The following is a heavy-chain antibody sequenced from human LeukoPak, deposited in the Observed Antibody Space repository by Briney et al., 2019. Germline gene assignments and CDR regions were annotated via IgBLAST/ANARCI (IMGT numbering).Heavy chain of an antibody. CDR2: ISYDGSNK. CDR1: GFTFSSYG. Sequence: GGSLRLSCAASGFTFSSYGMHWVRQAPGKGLEWVAVISYDGSNKYYADSVKGRFTISRDNSKNTLYLQMNSLRAEDTAVYYCAKARLIAAAGPFDYWGQGTLVTVSS. J-gene: IGHJ4*02. CDR3: AKARLIAAAGPFDY. V-gene: IGHV3-30*18. D-gene: IGHD6-13*01.